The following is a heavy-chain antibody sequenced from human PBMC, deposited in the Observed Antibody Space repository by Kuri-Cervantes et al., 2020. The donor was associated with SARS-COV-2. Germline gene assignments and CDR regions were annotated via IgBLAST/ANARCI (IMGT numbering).Heavy chain of an antibody. Sequence: GGSLRLSCAASGFTFSSYAMHWVRQAPGKGLEWVAVISYDGSNKYYADSAKGRFTISRDNSKNTLYLQMNSLRAEDTAVYYCAREDVLLQDAFDIWGQGTMVTVSS. J-gene: IGHJ3*02. CDR1: GFTFSSYA. CDR3: AREDVLLQDAFDI. V-gene: IGHV3-30-3*01. CDR2: ISYDGSNK. D-gene: IGHD3-10*01.